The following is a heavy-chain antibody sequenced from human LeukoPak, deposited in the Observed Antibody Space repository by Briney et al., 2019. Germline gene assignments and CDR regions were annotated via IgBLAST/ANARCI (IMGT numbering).Heavy chain of an antibody. D-gene: IGHD3-22*01. V-gene: IGHV3-23*01. CDR3: AKGSNPPVYYDSSGYSLPFDY. J-gene: IGHJ4*02. CDR1: GFTFSSYS. Sequence: PGGSLRLSCAASGFTFSSYSMNWVRQAPGKGLEWVSAISGSGGSTYYADSVKGRFTISRDNSKNTLYLQMNSLRAEDTAVYYCAKGSNPPVYYDSSGYSLPFDYWGQGTLVTVSS. CDR2: ISGSGGST.